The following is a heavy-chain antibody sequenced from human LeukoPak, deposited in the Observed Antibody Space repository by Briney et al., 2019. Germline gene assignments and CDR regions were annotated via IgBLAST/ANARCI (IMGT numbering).Heavy chain of an antibody. Sequence: SETLSLTCTVSGGSISSYYWSWIRQPPGKGLEWIGYIYTSGSTNYNPSLKSRVTISVDTSKNQFSLKLSSVTAADTAVYYCARLRFLEWLLYLGPGGAFDIWGQGTMVTVSS. CDR2: IYTSGST. CDR3: ARLRFLEWLLYLGPGGAFDI. J-gene: IGHJ3*02. CDR1: GGSISSYY. D-gene: IGHD3-3*01. V-gene: IGHV4-4*09.